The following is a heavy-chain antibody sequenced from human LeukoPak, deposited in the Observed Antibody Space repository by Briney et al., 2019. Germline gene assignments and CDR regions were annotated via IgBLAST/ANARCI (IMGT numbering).Heavy chain of an antibody. Sequence: ASVKVSCKASGYTFTSYDINWVRQATGQGLEWMGWMNPNSGNTGYAQKFQDRVTMTRNTSISTAYMELSSLRSEDTAVYYCARGRWDIVVVVAATPHHYFDYWGQGTLVTVSS. CDR2: MNPNSGNT. D-gene: IGHD2-15*01. CDR3: ARGRWDIVVVVAATPHHYFDY. J-gene: IGHJ4*02. CDR1: GYTFTSYD. V-gene: IGHV1-8*01.